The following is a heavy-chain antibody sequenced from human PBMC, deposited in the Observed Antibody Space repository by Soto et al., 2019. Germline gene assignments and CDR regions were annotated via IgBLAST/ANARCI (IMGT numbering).Heavy chain of an antibody. Sequence: QVHLVQSGAEVRKPGSSVKVSCKTSGGTFSTYTIYWVRQAPGQGLEWMGRIIPLFGTTRYAQNFQDRVTILAEESTSTTYMELSSLRAEDTALYYCARRLDDRADEGFDVWGEGTAVTVSA. CDR3: ARRLDDRADEGFDV. V-gene: IGHV1-69*18. CDR1: GGTFSTYT. D-gene: IGHD3-16*01. CDR2: IIPLFGTT. J-gene: IGHJ3*01.